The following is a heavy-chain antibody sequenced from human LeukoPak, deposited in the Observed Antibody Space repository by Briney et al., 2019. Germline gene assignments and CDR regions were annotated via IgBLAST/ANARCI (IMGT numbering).Heavy chain of an antibody. CDR3: AKIGIAVAIYFDY. Sequence: GGSLRLSCAASRFTFSGYAMYWVRQAPGKGLEWVSAISGSGGSTYYADSVKGRFTISRDNSKNTLYLQMNSLRAEDTAVYYCAKIGIAVAIYFDYWGQGTLVTVSS. V-gene: IGHV3-23*01. J-gene: IGHJ4*02. CDR1: RFTFSGYA. D-gene: IGHD6-19*01. CDR2: ISGSGGST.